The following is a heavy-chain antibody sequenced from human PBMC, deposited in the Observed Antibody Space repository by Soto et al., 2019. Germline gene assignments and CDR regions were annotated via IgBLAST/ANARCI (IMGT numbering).Heavy chain of an antibody. CDR2: ISSSGSTI. CDR1: GFTFSSYE. Sequence: EVQLVESGGGLVQPGGSLRLSCAASGFTFSSYEMNWVRQAPGKGLEWVSYISSSGSTIYYADSVKGRFTISRDNAKNSLYLQMNSLRAEDTAVYYCARDTPGRSRMDYGGQGTLVTVSS. CDR3: ARDTPGRSRMDY. D-gene: IGHD2-15*01. V-gene: IGHV3-48*03. J-gene: IGHJ4*02.